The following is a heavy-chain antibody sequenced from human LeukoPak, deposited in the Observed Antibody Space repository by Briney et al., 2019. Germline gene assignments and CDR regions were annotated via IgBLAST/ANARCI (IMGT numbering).Heavy chain of an antibody. CDR1: GFTFSSYA. CDR3: AGGQQLY. Sequence: AGGSLRLSCAASGFTFSSYAMHWVRQAPGKGLEWVAVISYDGSNKYNADSAKGRFTISRDNSKNTLYLQMNSLRAEDTAVYYCAGGQQLYWGQGTLVTVSS. J-gene: IGHJ4*02. CDR2: ISYDGSNK. V-gene: IGHV3-30-3*01. D-gene: IGHD6-13*01.